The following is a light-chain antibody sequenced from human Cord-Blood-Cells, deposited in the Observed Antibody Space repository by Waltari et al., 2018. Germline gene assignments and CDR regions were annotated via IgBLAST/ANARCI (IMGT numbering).Light chain of an antibody. CDR1: HSVSSN. CDR2: GAS. V-gene: IGKV3-15*01. CDR3: QQYNNWPPIT. J-gene: IGKJ5*01. Sequence: EIVMTQSPATLSVSSGESATLPCRASHSVSSNLAWYQQKPGQAPRLLIYGASTRATGIPARFSGSGSGTEFTLTISSLQSEDFAVYYCQQYNNWPPITFGQGTRLEIK.